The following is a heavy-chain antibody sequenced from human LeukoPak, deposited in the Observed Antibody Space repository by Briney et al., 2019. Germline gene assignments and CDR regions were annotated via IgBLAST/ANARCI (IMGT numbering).Heavy chain of an antibody. CDR1: GFTFSSFS. Sequence: GGSLRLSCAASGFTFSSFSMNWVRQAPGKGLEWVSYISSSSSAMYYADSVKGRFTISRDNAKNSLYLQMNSLRAEDTAVYYCAKDLERVAAAGYYFDYWGQGTLVTVSS. V-gene: IGHV3-48*04. J-gene: IGHJ4*02. CDR2: ISSSSSAM. CDR3: AKDLERVAAAGYYFDY. D-gene: IGHD6-13*01.